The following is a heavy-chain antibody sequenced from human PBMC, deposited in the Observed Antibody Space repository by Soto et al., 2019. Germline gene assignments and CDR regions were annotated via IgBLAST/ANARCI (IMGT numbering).Heavy chain of an antibody. Sequence: SVKVSCKASGGTFRGYTISWVRQAPGQRHKWMGRIIPILGIANYAQKFQGRVTITADKSTNTAYMELSSLRDEDTALYYCASVLGFWSGYYRGIWFDPWGQGTLVTVSS. D-gene: IGHD3-3*01. CDR3: ASVLGFWSGYYRGIWFDP. CDR2: IIPILGIA. J-gene: IGHJ5*02. V-gene: IGHV1-69*02. CDR1: GGTFRGYT.